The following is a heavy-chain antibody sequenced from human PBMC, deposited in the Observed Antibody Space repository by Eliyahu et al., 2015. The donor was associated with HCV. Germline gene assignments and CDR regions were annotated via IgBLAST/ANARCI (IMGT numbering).Heavy chain of an antibody. CDR2: INPANGNS. J-gene: IGHJ4*02. Sequence: QVQLVQSGAEVKKPGASVTLSCXASGYRFTSYALHWVRQAPGQSVEWMGWINPANGNSKHSQKFQGRVTFSRDTSASTVYMDLSSLKFEDTAVYYCARDVWGSFDYWGQGILVTISS. V-gene: IGHV1-3*01. CDR3: ARDVWGSFDY. D-gene: IGHD7-27*01. CDR1: GYRFTSYA.